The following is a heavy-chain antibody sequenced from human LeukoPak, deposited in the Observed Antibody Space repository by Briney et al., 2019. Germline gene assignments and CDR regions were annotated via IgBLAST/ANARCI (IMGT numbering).Heavy chain of an antibody. V-gene: IGHV4-34*01. D-gene: IGHD5-24*01. J-gene: IGHJ4*02. Sequence: PSETLSLTCAVYGGSFSGYYWSWIRQPPGKGLEWIGEINHSGSTNYNPSLKSRVTISVDTSKNQFSLELSSVTAADTAVYYCARAQRWLQLFDYWGQGTLVTVSS. CDR1: GGSFSGYY. CDR3: ARAQRWLQLFDY. CDR2: INHSGST.